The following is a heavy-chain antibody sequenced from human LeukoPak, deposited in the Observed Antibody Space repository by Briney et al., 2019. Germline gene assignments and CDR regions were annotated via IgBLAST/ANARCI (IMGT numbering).Heavy chain of an antibody. V-gene: IGHV3-23*01. J-gene: IGHJ4*01. CDR2: ISGSGGST. D-gene: IGHD5-18*01. Sequence: SGGSLRLSCAASGSTFSSYAMSWLRQAPGKGLEWVYAISGSGGSTYYADSVKGRFTISRDNSKNTLYLQMNSLKAEDTAVYYCAKVVYSFGYWCHGTLVTGSS. CDR3: AKVVYSFGY. CDR1: GSTFSSYA.